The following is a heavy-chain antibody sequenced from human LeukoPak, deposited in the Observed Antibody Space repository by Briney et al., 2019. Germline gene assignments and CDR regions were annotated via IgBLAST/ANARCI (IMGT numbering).Heavy chain of an antibody. Sequence: GGSLRLSCAASGFTFSSYSMNWVRQAPGKGLEWVSSISGSSSYIYYADSVKGRFTISRDNAKNSLYVQMNSLRAEDTAVYYCARGGWNKFDYWGQGTLVTVSS. CDR1: GFTFSSYS. V-gene: IGHV3-21*01. D-gene: IGHD1/OR15-1a*01. CDR3: ARGGWNKFDY. CDR2: ISGSSSYI. J-gene: IGHJ4*02.